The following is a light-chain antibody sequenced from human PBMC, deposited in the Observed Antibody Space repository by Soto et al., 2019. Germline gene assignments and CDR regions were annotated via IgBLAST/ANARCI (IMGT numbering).Light chain of an antibody. Sequence: DVQVTQSPSTLSSSVGDRATITCRAGQTVTGWLAWYQHKPGKAPKLLISDGSTLKSGVPSRFNGSGSGTEFTLTISSLQPDDFATYYCQHYNSYSEAFGQGTKVDIK. CDR3: QHYNSYSEA. V-gene: IGKV1-5*01. J-gene: IGKJ1*01. CDR2: DGS. CDR1: QTVTGW.